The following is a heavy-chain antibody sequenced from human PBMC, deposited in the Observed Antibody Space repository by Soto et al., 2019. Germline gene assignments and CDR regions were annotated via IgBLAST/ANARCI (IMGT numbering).Heavy chain of an antibody. V-gene: IGHV4-59*01. CDR1: GGSISSDY. Sequence: QVHLQESGPGLVKPSETLSLTCTVSGGSISSDYWTWVRQPPGKGLEWIGYRYYSGTAKYNSSLKSRVTISVDTSKNQFYLKLSSVTVADTAVYYCVRLSVADWFDPWGQGIQVTVSS. CDR3: VRLSVADWFDP. D-gene: IGHD2-15*01. CDR2: RYYSGTA. J-gene: IGHJ5*02.